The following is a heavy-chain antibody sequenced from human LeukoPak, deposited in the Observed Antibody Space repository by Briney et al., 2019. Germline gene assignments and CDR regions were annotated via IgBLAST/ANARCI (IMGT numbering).Heavy chain of an antibody. CDR2: IWSDGSNQ. CDR3: ARDRDGPRPFDFEY. CDR1: GFTFSHYG. V-gene: IGHV3-33*01. J-gene: IGHJ4*02. D-gene: IGHD2-8*01. Sequence: PGRSLRLSRAASGFTFSHYGMHWVRQAPGKGLEWVAVIWSDGSNQNYVDSVKGRFTISRDNPKNTLYLQMDSLRTEDTAVYYCARDRDGPRPFDFEYWGQGTLVTVSS.